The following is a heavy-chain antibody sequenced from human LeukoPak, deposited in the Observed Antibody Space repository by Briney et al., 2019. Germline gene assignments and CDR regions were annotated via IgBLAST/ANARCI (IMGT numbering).Heavy chain of an antibody. CDR1: GYTLTGYY. J-gene: IGHJ4*02. D-gene: IGHD3-9*01. V-gene: IGHV1-2*02. Sequence: ASVKVSCKASGYTLTGYYMHWVRQAPGQGLEWMGWINPNSGGTNYAQKFQGRVTMTRDTSISTAYMELSRLRSDETAVYYCARGPMDFDWLSIDYWGQGTLVTVSS. CDR3: ARGPMDFDWLSIDY. CDR2: INPNSGGT.